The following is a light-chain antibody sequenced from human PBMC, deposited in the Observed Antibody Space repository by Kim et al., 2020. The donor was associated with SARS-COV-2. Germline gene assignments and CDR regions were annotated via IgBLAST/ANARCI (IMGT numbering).Light chain of an antibody. V-gene: IGLV2-14*03. CDR3: GSYTSSSILGV. CDR2: DVS. Sequence: QSALTQPASVSGSPGQSITISCTGTNNDVGGYNFVSWYQHHPGNAPKVIIYDVSNRPSGVSSRFFGSKSGNTASLTISGLQAEDEADYYCGSYTSSSILGVFGTGTKVTVL. CDR1: NNDVGGYNF. J-gene: IGLJ1*01.